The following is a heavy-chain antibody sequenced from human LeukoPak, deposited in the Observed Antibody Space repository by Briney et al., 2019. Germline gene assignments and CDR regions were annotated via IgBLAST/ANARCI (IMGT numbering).Heavy chain of an antibody. CDR1: GGSISSSSYY. D-gene: IGHD5-18*01. CDR3: AREIGTAIGI. Sequence: SETLSLTCTVPGGSISSSSYYWGWIRQPPGKGLEWIGSIYYSGSTYYNPSLKSRVTISVDTSKNQFSLKLSSVTAADTAVYYCAREIGTAIGIWGQGTLVTVSS. V-gene: IGHV4-39*02. J-gene: IGHJ4*02. CDR2: IYYSGST.